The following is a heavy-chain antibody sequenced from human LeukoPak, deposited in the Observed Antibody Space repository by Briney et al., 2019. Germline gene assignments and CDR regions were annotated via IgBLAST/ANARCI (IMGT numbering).Heavy chain of an antibody. CDR2: IYYIGST. D-gene: IGHD3-9*01. CDR3: ARGGLRYFDWLSTDAFDI. Sequence: PSETLSLTCTVSGGSISSFYWSWIRQPPGKGLEWIGYIYYIGSTNYNPSLKSRVTISVDTSKNQFSLKLNSVTAADTAVYYCARGGLRYFDWLSTDAFDIWGQGTMVTVSS. CDR1: GGSISSFY. J-gene: IGHJ3*02. V-gene: IGHV4-59*01.